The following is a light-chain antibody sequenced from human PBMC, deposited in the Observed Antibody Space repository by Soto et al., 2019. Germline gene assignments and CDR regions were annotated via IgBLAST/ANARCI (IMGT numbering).Light chain of an antibody. J-gene: IGLJ1*01. Sequence: QSALTQPASVSGSPGQAITISCTGTSSDVGGYNYVSWYQQHPGKAPKLMIYDVSNRPSGVSNRFSGSKSGNTASLTISGLQAEDEDDYYCSSYTSSRTRVFGTGTKLTV. CDR2: DVS. CDR1: SSDVGGYNY. CDR3: SSYTSSRTRV. V-gene: IGLV2-14*01.